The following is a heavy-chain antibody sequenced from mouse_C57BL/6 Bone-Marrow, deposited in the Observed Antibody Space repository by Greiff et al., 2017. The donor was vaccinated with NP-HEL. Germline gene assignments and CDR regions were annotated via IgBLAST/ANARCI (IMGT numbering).Heavy chain of an antibody. V-gene: IGHV14-3*01. CDR1: FFTFPNTS. Sequence: QLPPSLSSLVRPGASVQFSFTSSFFTFPNTSMPFVTQSPVQCLEWIGRLDPAYGNTKYAPKFQGKATITSDTSSNTAYLQLSSLTSEDTAIYYCLYYDYDDYFDYWGQGTTLTVSS. J-gene: IGHJ2*01. D-gene: IGHD2-4*01. CDR3: LYYDYDDYFDY. CDR2: LDPAYGNT.